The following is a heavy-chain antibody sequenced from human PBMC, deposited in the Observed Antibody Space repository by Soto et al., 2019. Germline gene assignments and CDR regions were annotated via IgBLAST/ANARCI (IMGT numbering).Heavy chain of an antibody. J-gene: IGHJ4*02. V-gene: IGHV4-59*01. CDR2: IYYSGST. Sequence: QVQLQESGPGLVKPSETLSLTCTVSGGSISSYYWSWIRQPPGKGLEGIGYIYYSGSTNYNPSLNSRLTISVATSKNPFSLKLSSVTAADTAVYYCARRYGGNFDYWGQGTLVTVSS. CDR1: GGSISSYY. CDR3: ARRYGGNFDY. D-gene: IGHD1-26*01.